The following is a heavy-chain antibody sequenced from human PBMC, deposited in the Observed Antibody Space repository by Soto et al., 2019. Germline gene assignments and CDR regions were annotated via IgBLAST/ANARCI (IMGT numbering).Heavy chain of an antibody. CDR2: INHSGST. J-gene: IGHJ2*01. D-gene: IGHD4-17*01. V-gene: IGHV4-34*01. CDR3: ARGRHNTVTIRTRIYWYFDL. CDR1: GGSFSGYY. Sequence: QVQLQQWGAGLLKPSETLSLTCAVYGGSFSGYYWSWIRQPPGKGLEWIGEINHSGSTNYNPSLKSRVTISVDTSKNQFSLKLSSVTAADTAVYYCARGRHNTVTIRTRIYWYFDLWGRGTLVTVSS.